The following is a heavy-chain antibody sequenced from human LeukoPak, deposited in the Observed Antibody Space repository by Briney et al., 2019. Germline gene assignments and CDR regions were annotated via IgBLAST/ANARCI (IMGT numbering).Heavy chain of an antibody. CDR1: GYSFTSYW. D-gene: IGHD5-18*01. CDR3: ARLTDHSYGKISYFDY. V-gene: IGHV5-51*01. CDR2: IYPGDSDT. Sequence: GESLKISCKGSGYSFTSYWIGWVRQMPGKGLEWMGIIYPGDSDTRYSPSFQGQATISADKSISTAYLQWSSLKASDTAMYYCARLTDHSYGKISYFDYWGQGTLVTVSS. J-gene: IGHJ4*02.